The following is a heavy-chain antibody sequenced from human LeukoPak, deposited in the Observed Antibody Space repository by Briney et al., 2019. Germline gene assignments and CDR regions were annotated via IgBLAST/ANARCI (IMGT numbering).Heavy chain of an antibody. D-gene: IGHD2-15*01. J-gene: IGHJ6*02. CDR3: AKDLFVGGLIPNYYYYGMDV. V-gene: IGHV3-23*01. CDR1: GFTFSSYA. Sequence: GGSLRLSCAASGFTFSSYAMSWVRQAPGKGLEWVSAISGSGGSTYYADSVKGRFTISRDNSKNTLYLQMNSLRAEDTAVYYCAKDLFVGGLIPNYYYYGMDVWGQGTTVTVSS. CDR2: ISGSGGST.